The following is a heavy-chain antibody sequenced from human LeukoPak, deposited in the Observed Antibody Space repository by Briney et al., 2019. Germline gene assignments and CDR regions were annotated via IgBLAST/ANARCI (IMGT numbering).Heavy chain of an antibody. CDR3: ARGEGYGGIYGMDV. CDR2: INPNSGGT. J-gene: IGHJ6*02. D-gene: IGHD4-23*01. Sequence: GASVKVSCKASGYTFTGYYMHWVRQAPGQGLEWMGWINPNSGGTNYAQKFQGWVTMTRDTPISTAYMELSRLRSDDTAVYYCARGEGYGGIYGMDVWGQGTTVTVSS. V-gene: IGHV1-2*04. CDR1: GYTFTGYY.